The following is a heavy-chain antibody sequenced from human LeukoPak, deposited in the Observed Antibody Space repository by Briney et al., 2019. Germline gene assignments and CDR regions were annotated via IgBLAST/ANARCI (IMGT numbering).Heavy chain of an antibody. CDR1: GFPFSRHA. J-gene: IGHJ5*02. D-gene: IGHD2-21*02. V-gene: IGHV3-23*01. Sequence: GGSLRLSCAASGFPFSRHAMSWVRQPPGKGLEWVSAISNGKTYSADSVRGRFTISRDDSKNTVYLQMNSLRDEDTALYYCVREAGYCASVCLKSNWFDPWGQGTLVTVSS. CDR3: VREAGYCASVCLKSNWFDP. CDR2: ISNGKT.